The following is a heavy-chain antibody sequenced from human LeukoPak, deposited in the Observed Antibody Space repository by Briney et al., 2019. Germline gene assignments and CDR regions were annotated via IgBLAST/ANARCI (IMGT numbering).Heavy chain of an antibody. Sequence: GGSLRLSCAASGFTFGGYWMSWVRHAPGKGLEWVANIKQDGSEKYYVDSVKGRFTISRDNAENSLYLQMNSLRAEDTAVYYCATSRTFDYWGQGTLVTVSS. CDR2: IKQDGSEK. V-gene: IGHV3-7*01. CDR3: ATSRTFDY. CDR1: GFTFGGYW. J-gene: IGHJ4*02. D-gene: IGHD1-7*01.